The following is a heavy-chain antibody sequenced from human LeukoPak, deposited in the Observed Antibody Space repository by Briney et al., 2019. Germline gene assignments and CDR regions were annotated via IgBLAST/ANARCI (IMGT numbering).Heavy chain of an antibody. CDR1: GGSITSYY. D-gene: IGHD2-8*01. J-gene: IGHJ4*02. CDR2: IFASGST. CDR3: PRGSGYAAGDV. Sequence: KASETLSLTCSVSGGSITSYYWSWVRQPARKGLEWIGRIFASGSTNSNPSLKSRLTMSVDTSKNQFSLKLSSVTAADTVVYYSPRGSGYAAGDVWGQGTLVTVSS. V-gene: IGHV4-4*07.